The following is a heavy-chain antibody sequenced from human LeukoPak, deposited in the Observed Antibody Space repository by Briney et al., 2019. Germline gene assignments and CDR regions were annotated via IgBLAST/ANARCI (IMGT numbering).Heavy chain of an antibody. CDR3: AKDDTGYYYEGSGARPGY. Sequence: GGSLRLSCTASGFTFDDYAMHWVRQAPGKGLEWVSGISWNSGSIGYADSVKGRFTISRDNAKNSLYLQMNSLRAEDTALYYCAKDDTGYYYEGSGARPGYWGQGTLVTVSS. D-gene: IGHD3-22*01. CDR1: GFTFDDYA. CDR2: ISWNSGSI. J-gene: IGHJ4*02. V-gene: IGHV3-9*01.